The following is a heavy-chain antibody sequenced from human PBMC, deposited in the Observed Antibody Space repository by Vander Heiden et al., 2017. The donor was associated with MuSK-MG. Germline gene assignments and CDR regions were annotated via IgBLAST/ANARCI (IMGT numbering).Heavy chain of an antibody. CDR3: ARDMVGGVGY. Sequence: EVQLVESGGGLVKPGGSLRLSCAASGFTFSSYGMNGVRQAPGKGLEWVSSISSSSSYIYYADSVKGRFTISRDNAKNSLYLQMNSLRAEDTAVYYCARDMVGGVGYWGQGTLVTLSS. V-gene: IGHV3-21*01. J-gene: IGHJ4*02. CDR1: GFTFSSYG. CDR2: ISSSSSYI. D-gene: IGHD1-26*01.